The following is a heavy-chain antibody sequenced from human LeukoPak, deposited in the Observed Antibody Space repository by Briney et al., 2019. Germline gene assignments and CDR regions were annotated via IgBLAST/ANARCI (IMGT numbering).Heavy chain of an antibody. J-gene: IGHJ6*02. CDR2: ISGSGGST. CDR1: GFTFSSYA. V-gene: IGHV3-23*01. D-gene: IGHD6-13*01. Sequence: PGGSLRLSCAASGFTFSSYAMSWVRQAPGKGLEWVSAISGSGGSTYYADSVKGRFTISRDNSKNTLYLQMNSLRAEDTAVYYCAKALSAVIAAAGTGSGYGMDVWGQGTTVTVSS. CDR3: AKALSAVIAAAGTGSGYGMDV.